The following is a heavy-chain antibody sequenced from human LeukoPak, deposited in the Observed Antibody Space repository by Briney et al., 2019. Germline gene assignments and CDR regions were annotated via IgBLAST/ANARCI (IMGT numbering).Heavy chain of an antibody. CDR1: GYTFTSYG. D-gene: IGHD6-19*01. CDR2: ISAYNGNT. CDR3: ARDLSGIAVADTYYYYYGMDV. J-gene: IGHJ6*02. V-gene: IGHV1-18*01. Sequence: ASVKVSCKASGYTFTSYGISWVRQAPGQGLEWMGWISAYNGNTNYAQKLQGRVTMTTDTSTSTAYMELRSLRSDDTAVYYCARDLSGIAVADTYYYYYGMDVWGQGTTVTVSS.